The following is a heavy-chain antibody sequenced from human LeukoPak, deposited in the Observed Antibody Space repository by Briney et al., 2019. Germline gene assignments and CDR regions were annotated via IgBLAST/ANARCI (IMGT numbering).Heavy chain of an antibody. D-gene: IGHD3-22*01. Sequence: ASVKVSCKASGGTFSSYAISWVRQAPGQGLEWMGRIIPILGIANYAQKFQGRVTITADKSTSTAYMKLSSLRSEDTAVYYCARDSSGYHHDYWGQGTLVTVSS. V-gene: IGHV1-69*04. CDR3: ARDSSGYHHDY. CDR1: GGTFSSYA. CDR2: IIPILGIA. J-gene: IGHJ4*02.